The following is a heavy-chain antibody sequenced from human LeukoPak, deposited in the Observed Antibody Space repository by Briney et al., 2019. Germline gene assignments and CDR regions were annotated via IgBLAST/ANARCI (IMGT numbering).Heavy chain of an antibody. CDR1: GYTFTGYY. CDR2: INPNSGGT. Sequence: ASVKVSCKASGYTFTGYYMHWVRQAPGQGLEWMGWINPNSGGTNYAQKFQGRVTMTRDTSISTAYMELSRLRSDDTAVYYCARGDITMIVVVLFDYWGQGTLVTVSS. D-gene: IGHD3-22*01. J-gene: IGHJ4*02. V-gene: IGHV1-2*02. CDR3: ARGDITMIVVVLFDY.